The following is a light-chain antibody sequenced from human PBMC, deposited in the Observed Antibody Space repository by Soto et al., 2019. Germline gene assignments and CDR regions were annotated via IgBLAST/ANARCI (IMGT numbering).Light chain of an antibody. V-gene: IGKV3-11*01. CDR3: QQRSNWPLFT. Sequence: EIVLTQSPATLSLSPGERATLSCRASQSVSSYLAWYQQKPGQAPRLLIYDASNRATGIPARFSGSGSGTDFTLTISSLEPAAFAVYYCQQRSNWPLFTFGPGTKVDIK. J-gene: IGKJ3*01. CDR1: QSVSSY. CDR2: DAS.